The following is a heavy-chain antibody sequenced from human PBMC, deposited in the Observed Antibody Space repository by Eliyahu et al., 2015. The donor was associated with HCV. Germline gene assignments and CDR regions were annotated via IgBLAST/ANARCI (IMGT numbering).Heavy chain of an antibody. Sequence: TCTVSGDSISVDHFWGWIRQPPGKGLEYIGSILYTGNTHYNPALRSRVIISVDTSKNQFSLNLSSVTAADTAVYYCARLGLGSSWFYWGQGTLVTVSS. J-gene: IGHJ4*02. CDR1: GDSISVDHF. CDR2: ILYTGNT. D-gene: IGHD6-13*01. CDR3: ARLGLGSSWFY. V-gene: IGHV4-39*01.